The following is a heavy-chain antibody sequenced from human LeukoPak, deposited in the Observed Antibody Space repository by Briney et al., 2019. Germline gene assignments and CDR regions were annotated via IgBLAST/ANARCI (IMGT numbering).Heavy chain of an antibody. D-gene: IGHD6-13*01. J-gene: IGHJ3*02. CDR3: AKLGAAAGKYGSAFDI. Sequence: GGSLRLSCAASGFTFSSYSMNWVRQTPRKGLEWVSSVSTSSSYIYYADSVKGRFTISRDNAKNSLYLQMNSLRAEDAAVYYCAKLGAAAGKYGSAFDIWGEGTKVTVSS. V-gene: IGHV3-21*01. CDR2: VSTSSSYI. CDR1: GFTFSSYS.